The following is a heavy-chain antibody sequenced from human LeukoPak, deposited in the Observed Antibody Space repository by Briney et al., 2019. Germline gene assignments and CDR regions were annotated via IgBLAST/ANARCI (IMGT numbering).Heavy chain of an antibody. CDR3: ARANGYNYYYYYYMDV. V-gene: IGHV1-18*01. J-gene: IGHJ6*03. CDR2: ISTYNGNS. D-gene: IGHD5-24*01. CDR1: GYTFTSYG. Sequence: GASVKVSCKASGYTFTSYGITWVRQAPGQGLEWMGWISTYNGNSNYAQKLQGRVTMTTDTSTSTAYMELRSLRSDDTAVYYCARANGYNYYYYYYMDVWGKGTTVTISS.